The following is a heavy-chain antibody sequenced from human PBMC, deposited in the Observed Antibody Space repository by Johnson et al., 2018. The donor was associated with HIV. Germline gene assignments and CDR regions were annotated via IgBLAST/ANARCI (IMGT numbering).Heavy chain of an antibody. Sequence: QMLLVESGGGLVQPGRSLRLSCAASGFTFSSMHWDRQAPGKGLEWVAVISHDGSNKYYADSVKGRFTISRDNSKNTLYLQMNSLRAEDTAVYYCARSGRIHNNGWYWGGAFDIWGQGTMVTVSS. J-gene: IGHJ3*02. CDR1: GFTFSS. CDR3: ARSGRIHNNGWYWGGAFDI. D-gene: IGHD6-19*01. CDR2: ISHDGSNK. V-gene: IGHV3-30*03.